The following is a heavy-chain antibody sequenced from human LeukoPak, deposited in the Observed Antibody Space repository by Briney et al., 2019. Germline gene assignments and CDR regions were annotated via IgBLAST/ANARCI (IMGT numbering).Heavy chain of an antibody. J-gene: IGHJ4*02. CDR3: ARGDRITMVRGVYDIDY. V-gene: IGHV1-8*02. CDR2: MNPNSGNT. CDR1: GYTFTSYG. D-gene: IGHD3-10*01. Sequence: ASVKVSCKASGYTFTSYGISWVRQATGQGLEWMGWMNPNSGNTGYAQKFQGRVTMTRNTSISTAYMELSSLRSEDTAVYYCARGDRITMVRGVYDIDYWGQGTLVTVSS.